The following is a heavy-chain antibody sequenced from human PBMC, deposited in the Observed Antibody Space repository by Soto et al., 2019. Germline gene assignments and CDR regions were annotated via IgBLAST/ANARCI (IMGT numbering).Heavy chain of an antibody. Sequence: QVQLVQSGAEVKKHGSSVKVSCKASGGTFSTDTISWVRQAPGQGLEWMGGSIPMFGTANNAQKLQGQVTITADESTSTADIELSSLRTEYTLVYFCTRAIDGYYGMDVWGQGTTVTVAS. CDR3: TRAIDGYYGMDV. CDR1: GGTFSTDT. CDR2: SIPMFGTA. V-gene: IGHV1-69*12. J-gene: IGHJ6*02.